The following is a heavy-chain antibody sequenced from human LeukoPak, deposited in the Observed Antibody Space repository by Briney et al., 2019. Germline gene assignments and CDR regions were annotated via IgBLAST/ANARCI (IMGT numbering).Heavy chain of an antibody. J-gene: IGHJ4*02. V-gene: IGHV3-48*01. D-gene: IGHD6-13*01. Sequence: GGSLRLSCAASGFTFSRYSMNWVRQAPGKGLEWVSYISDTSRTVYYADSVQGRFTISRDNAKNTVYLQMNSLRAEDTAVYYCAKAEPASGYDYWGQGTLVTVSS. CDR3: AKAEPASGYDY. CDR2: ISDTSRTV. CDR1: GFTFSRYS.